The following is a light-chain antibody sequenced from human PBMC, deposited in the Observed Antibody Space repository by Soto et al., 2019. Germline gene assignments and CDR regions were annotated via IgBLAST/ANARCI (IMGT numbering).Light chain of an antibody. CDR1: QTISRS. Sequence: EIVMTQSPATLSVSPGERATLSCRADQTISRSLAWYQQKPGQAPRLLIYGASSRATGIPDRFSGSGSGTDFTLTISRLEPEDFAVYYCQQYGSSPTFGQGTRLEIK. CDR3: QQYGSSPT. V-gene: IGKV3-20*01. J-gene: IGKJ5*01. CDR2: GAS.